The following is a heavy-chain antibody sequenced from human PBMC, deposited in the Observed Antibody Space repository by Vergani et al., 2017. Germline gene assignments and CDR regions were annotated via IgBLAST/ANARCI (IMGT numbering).Heavy chain of an antibody. CDR2: ISGSGGST. D-gene: IGHD1-26*01. J-gene: IGHJ6*02. Sequence: EVQLLESGGGLVQPGGSLRLSCAASGFTFSSYAMSWVRQAPGKGLEWVSAISGSGGSTYYADSVKGRFTISRDNSKNTLYLQMNSLRAEDTAVYYCAKCVYSGPPPLYYYYYGMDVWGQGTTVTVSS. CDR1: GFTFSSYA. V-gene: IGHV3-23*01. CDR3: AKCVYSGPPPLYYYYYGMDV.